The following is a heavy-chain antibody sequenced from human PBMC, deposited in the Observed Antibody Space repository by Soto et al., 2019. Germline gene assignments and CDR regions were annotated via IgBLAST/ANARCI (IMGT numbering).Heavy chain of an antibody. CDR1: GFTFSNYA. D-gene: IGHD3-22*01. V-gene: IGHV3-30*04. J-gene: IGHJ4*02. CDR3: ARPYYYDNSGTLYPFDY. Sequence: PGGSLRLSCAASGFTFSNYAMNWVRQAPGKGLEWVAIISSDGRSEYYADSVKGRFTISRDNSKNTVYLEMGSLRAEDTALYYCARPYYYDNSGTLYPFDYWGQGTLVTVSS. CDR2: ISSDGRSE.